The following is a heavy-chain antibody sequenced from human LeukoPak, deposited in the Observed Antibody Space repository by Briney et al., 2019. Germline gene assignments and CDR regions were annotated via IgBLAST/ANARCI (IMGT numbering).Heavy chain of an antibody. CDR3: ARDGYYYGSGRHNWFDP. D-gene: IGHD3-10*01. CDR2: INTNTGNP. CDR1: GYTFTSYG. J-gene: IGHJ5*02. Sequence: ASVKVSCKASGYTFTSYGISWVRRAPGQGLEWMGWINTNTGNPTYAQGFTGRFVFSLDTSVSTAYLQISSLKAEDTAVYYCARDGYYYGSGRHNWFDPWGQGTLVTVSS. V-gene: IGHV7-4-1*02.